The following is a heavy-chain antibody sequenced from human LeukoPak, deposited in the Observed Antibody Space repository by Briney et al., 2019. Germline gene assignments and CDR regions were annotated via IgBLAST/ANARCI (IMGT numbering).Heavy chain of an antibody. CDR1: GFTFSHSW. Sequence: GGSLRLSCAASGFTFSHSWMHWVRQAPGKGLVWVSHINSDGSRTTYADSVKGRFTISRDNAKNTLSLQMNRLRAEDTAVYYCAAPGNSASGPFDFWGQGTLVTVSP. V-gene: IGHV3-74*01. CDR3: AAPGNSASGPFDF. D-gene: IGHD3-10*01. CDR2: INSDGSRT. J-gene: IGHJ4*02.